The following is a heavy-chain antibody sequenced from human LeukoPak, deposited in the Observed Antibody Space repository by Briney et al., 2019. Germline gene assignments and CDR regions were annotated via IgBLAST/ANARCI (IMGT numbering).Heavy chain of an antibody. CDR3: ARAYHQLLWFGELSLWFDP. V-gene: IGHV4-59*12. D-gene: IGHD3-10*01. CDR2: IYYSGST. J-gene: IGHJ5*02. Sequence: SETLSLTCTVSGGSISSYYWSWIRQPPGKGLEWIGYIYYSGSTNYNPFLKSRVTISVDTSKNQFSLKLSSVIAADTAVYYCARAYHQLLWFGELSLWFDPWGQGTLVTVSS. CDR1: GGSISSYY.